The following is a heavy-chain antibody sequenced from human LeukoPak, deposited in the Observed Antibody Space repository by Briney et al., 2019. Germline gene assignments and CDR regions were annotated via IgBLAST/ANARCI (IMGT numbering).Heavy chain of an antibody. Sequence: GGSLRLSCVASGFTFSRYSMNWVRQAPGKGLEWVSSISSGSSYKYYADSVKGRFTISRDNSKNTLYLQMNSLRAEDTAVYYCARGPSGYHNTGGQGTLVTVSS. CDR3: ARGPSGYHNT. J-gene: IGHJ4*02. V-gene: IGHV3-21*01. D-gene: IGHD5-12*01. CDR1: GFTFSRYS. CDR2: ISSGSSYK.